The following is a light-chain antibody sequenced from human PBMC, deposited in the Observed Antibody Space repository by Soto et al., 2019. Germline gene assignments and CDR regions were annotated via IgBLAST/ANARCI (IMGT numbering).Light chain of an antibody. Sequence: IQLTQSPSSLSASVGDRVTMVCRASESISDYLNWYQLKSGEAPKVLIYSASTLRGGVPSRFSGTGSGTEFTLTISSLQPEDVATYYCQQTFSHLLSFGGGTTVEIK. CDR1: ESISDY. CDR2: SAS. CDR3: QQTFSHLLS. V-gene: IGKV1-39*01. J-gene: IGKJ4*01.